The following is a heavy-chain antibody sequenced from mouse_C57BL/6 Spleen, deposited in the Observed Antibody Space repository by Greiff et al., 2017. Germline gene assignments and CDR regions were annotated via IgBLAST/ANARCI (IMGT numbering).Heavy chain of an antibody. CDR1: GYTFTSYW. J-gene: IGHJ3*01. Sequence: QVQLQQPGAELVKPGAPVKVSCKASGYTFTSYWMHWVKQRPGQGLEWIGRIHPSDRDTNYNQKFKGKATLTVDKSSSTAYMQLSSLTSEDSAVYYCAIYGRSLAWFAYWGQETLVTVSA. CDR2: IHPSDRDT. V-gene: IGHV1-74*01. D-gene: IGHD1-1*01. CDR3: AIYGRSLAWFAY.